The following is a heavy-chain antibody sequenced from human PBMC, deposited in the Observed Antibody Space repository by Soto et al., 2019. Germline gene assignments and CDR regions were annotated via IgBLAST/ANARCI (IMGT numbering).Heavy chain of an antibody. CDR1: GYTFTSYA. CDR2: INAGNGNT. D-gene: IGHD3-10*01. V-gene: IGHV1-3*01. J-gene: IGHJ4*02. Sequence: QVPLVQSGAEVKKPGASVKVSCKASGYTFTSYAMHWVRQAPGQRLEWMGWINAGNGNTIYSQKFQGRVTITRDTSASTAYMELSSLRSEDTAVYYCARDPYYYGSGTNPPFDYGGQGTLVTVSA. CDR3: ARDPYYYGSGTNPPFDY.